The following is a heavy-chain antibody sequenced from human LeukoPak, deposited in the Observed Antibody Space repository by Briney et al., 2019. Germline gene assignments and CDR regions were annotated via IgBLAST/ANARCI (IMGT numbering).Heavy chain of an antibody. J-gene: IGHJ4*02. V-gene: IGHV4-31*03. D-gene: IGHD3-10*01. Sequence: SETLSLTCIVSGGSITSGGYYWTWIRQFPGEGLEWIGYINYSGTTYYNPSLKSRVTISVDTSKNHLSLTLTSVTAADTAVYYCARGDGFGGNDYWGQGTLVTVSS. CDR3: ARGDGFGGNDY. CDR2: INYSGTT. CDR1: GGSITSGGYY.